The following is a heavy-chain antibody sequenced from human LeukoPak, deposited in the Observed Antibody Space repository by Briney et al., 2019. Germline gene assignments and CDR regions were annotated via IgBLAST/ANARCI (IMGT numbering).Heavy chain of an antibody. CDR3: AKGAYDYIEIGYFDY. D-gene: IGHD5-12*01. CDR2: VIGSSGST. V-gene: IGHV3-23*01. CDR1: GLTFSNYA. J-gene: IGHJ4*02. Sequence: GGSLRLSCAASGLTFSNYAMNWVRQAPGKGLEWVSVVIGSSGSTDYADSVKGRFTISRDISKNTLYLQLNRLRAEDTAIYYCAKGAYDYIEIGYFDYWGQGTPVTVAS.